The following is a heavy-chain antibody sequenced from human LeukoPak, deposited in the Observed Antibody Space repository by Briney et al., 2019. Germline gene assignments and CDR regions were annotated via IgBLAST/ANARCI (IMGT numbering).Heavy chain of an antibody. V-gene: IGHV1-69*05. J-gene: IGHJ5*02. CDR1: GGTFSSYA. Sequence: ASVKVSCKASGGTFSSYAISWVRQAPGHGLEWMGGIMPIFGTANYAQKFQGRVTITTDESTSTAYMELSSLRSEDTAVYHCARVFYYDRDHWFDPWGQGTLVTVSS. D-gene: IGHD3-22*01. CDR3: ARVFYYDRDHWFDP. CDR2: IMPIFGTA.